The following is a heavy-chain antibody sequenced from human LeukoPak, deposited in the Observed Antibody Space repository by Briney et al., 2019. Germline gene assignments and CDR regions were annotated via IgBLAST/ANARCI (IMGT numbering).Heavy chain of an antibody. Sequence: PGGSLRLSCAASGFTFSSYGMHWVRQAPGKGLEWVAVIWYDGSNKYYADSVKGRFTISRDNSKNTLYLQMNSLRAEDTAVYYCARGPIAAAGTNWFDPWGQGTLVTVSS. CDR3: ARGPIAAAGTNWFDP. J-gene: IGHJ5*02. CDR2: IWYDGSNK. CDR1: GFTFSSYG. D-gene: IGHD6-13*01. V-gene: IGHV3-33*01.